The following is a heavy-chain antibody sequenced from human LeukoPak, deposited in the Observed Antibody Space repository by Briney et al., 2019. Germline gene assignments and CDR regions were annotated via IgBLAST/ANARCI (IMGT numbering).Heavy chain of an antibody. D-gene: IGHD6-19*01. V-gene: IGHV3-30*02. CDR1: GFTFSSYG. J-gene: IGHJ4*02. CDR2: IRYDGSNK. CDR3: AKAGIAVAGNPLIDY. Sequence: RPGGSLRLSCAASGFTFSSYGMHWVRQAPGKGLEWVAFIRYDGSNKYYADSVKGRFTISRDNSKNTLYLQMNSLRAEDTAVYYCAKAGIAVAGNPLIDYWGQGTLVTVSS.